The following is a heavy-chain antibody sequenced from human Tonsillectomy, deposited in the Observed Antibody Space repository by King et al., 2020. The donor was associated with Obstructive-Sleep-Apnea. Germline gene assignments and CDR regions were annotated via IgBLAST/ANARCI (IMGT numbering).Heavy chain of an antibody. Sequence: QLVQSGAEVKKPGASVKVSCKASGYTFTSYDINWVRQATGQGLEWMGWMNPTSGNTGYAQKFQGRVTMTRNTSISTAYMELSSLRSEDTAVYYCARGSYCSSTSCPNAFDIWGQGTMVTVSS. J-gene: IGHJ3*02. CDR2: MNPTSGNT. V-gene: IGHV1-8*01. CDR1: GYTFTSYD. CDR3: ARGSYCSSTSCPNAFDI. D-gene: IGHD2-2*01.